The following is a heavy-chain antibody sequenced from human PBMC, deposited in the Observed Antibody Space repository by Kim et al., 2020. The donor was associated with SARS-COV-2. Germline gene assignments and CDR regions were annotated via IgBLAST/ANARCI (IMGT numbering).Heavy chain of an antibody. D-gene: IGHD3-10*01. CDR3: ANYGSGLG. V-gene: IGHV3-23*01. CDR2: ITGSGGST. CDR1: GFTFSSFG. Sequence: GGSLRLSCAASGFTFSSFGMDWVRRAPGKGLEWVSSITGSGGSTYYADSVKGRFTISRDNFKNTLYLQMNSLRVEDTAIYYCANYGSGLGWGQGTLVTVSS. J-gene: IGHJ4*02.